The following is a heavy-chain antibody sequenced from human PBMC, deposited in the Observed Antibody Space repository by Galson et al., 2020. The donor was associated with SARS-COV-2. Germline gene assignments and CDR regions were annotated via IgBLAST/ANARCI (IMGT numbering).Heavy chain of an antibody. D-gene: IGHD6-6*01. CDR2: ISSSGSTL. Sequence: TGGSLRLSCAASGFTFSDYYMSWIRQAPGKGLEWVSYISSSGSTLYYADSVKGRFAISRDNARNSLYLQMNSLSPEDTAVYYCARLVTARRIYYYAMDVWCHGTTVTVSS. CDR1: GFTFSDYY. J-gene: IGHJ6*02. V-gene: IGHV3-11*01. CDR3: ARLVTARRIYYYAMDV.